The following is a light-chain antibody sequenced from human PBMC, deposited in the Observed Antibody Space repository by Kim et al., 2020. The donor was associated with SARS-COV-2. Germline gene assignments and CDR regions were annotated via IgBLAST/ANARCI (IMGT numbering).Light chain of an antibody. Sequence: RPTRXXXAXXXVXXSSXXWYXXXXGQAPXLLIXXXSSRATGIPDRFXXSVSGTDFTLTITRLEPXXFAVYYCQXXSSSPATFGQGTXVDIK. CDR3: QXXSSSPAT. CDR2: XXS. V-gene: IGKV3-20*01. CDR1: XXVXXSS. J-gene: IGKJ1*01.